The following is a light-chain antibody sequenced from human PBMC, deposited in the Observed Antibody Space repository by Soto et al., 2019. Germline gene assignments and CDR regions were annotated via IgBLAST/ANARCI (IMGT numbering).Light chain of an antibody. J-gene: IGLJ3*02. V-gene: IGLV1-44*01. CDR1: LSNIGRNT. CDR2: NNN. CDR3: AAWDASLNGRV. Sequence: QSVLTQPPSASGTPGQRVTISCSGSLSNIGRNTVNWYQHLPGAAPQLLIYNNNERPSGVPDRFSGSKSGTSASLAISGLQSEDEADYYCAAWDASLNGRVFGGGTKLTDL.